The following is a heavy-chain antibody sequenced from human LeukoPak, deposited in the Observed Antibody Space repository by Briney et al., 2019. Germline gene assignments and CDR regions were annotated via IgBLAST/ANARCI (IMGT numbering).Heavy chain of an antibody. V-gene: IGHV4-30-2*01. CDR2: TYHSGST. D-gene: IGHD6-13*01. CDR1: GGPISSGGYS. Sequence: RSETLSLTCAVSGGPISSGGYSWSWIRQPPGKGLEWIGYTYHSGSTYYNPSLKSRVTISVDRSKNQFSLKLSSVTAADTAVYYCARLVAATGNFDYWGQETLVTVSS. CDR3: ARLVAATGNFDY. J-gene: IGHJ4*02.